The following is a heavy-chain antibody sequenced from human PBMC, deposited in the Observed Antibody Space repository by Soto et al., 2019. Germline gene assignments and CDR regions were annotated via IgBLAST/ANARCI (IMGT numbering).Heavy chain of an antibody. CDR3: ARESEDLTSNFDY. J-gene: IGHJ4*02. CDR2: ITPIYPTT. Sequence: WASVKVSCKASGGTFYTYTFSWVRQAPGQGLEWMGSITPIYPTTNYAEKFQGRLTVTADGSTNTAYMELNSLRAEDTAVYYCARESEDLTSNFDYWGQGTLVTVSS. V-gene: IGHV1-69*13. CDR1: GGTFYTYT.